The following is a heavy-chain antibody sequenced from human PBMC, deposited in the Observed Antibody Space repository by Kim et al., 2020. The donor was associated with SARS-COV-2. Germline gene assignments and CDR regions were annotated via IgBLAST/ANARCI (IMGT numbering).Heavy chain of an antibody. D-gene: IGHD2-15*01. CDR3: ARQGIGRYCSGGSCYFFDY. Sequence: GGSLRLSCAASGFTFSSYAMSWVRQAPGKGLEWVSGISSSGGSTYYADSVKGRFTISRDNSRNTLYLQMNSLRAEDTAVYYCARQGIGRYCSGGSCYFFDYWGQGTLVTGSS. V-gene: IGHV3-23*01. CDR2: ISSSGGST. J-gene: IGHJ4*02. CDR1: GFTFSSYA.